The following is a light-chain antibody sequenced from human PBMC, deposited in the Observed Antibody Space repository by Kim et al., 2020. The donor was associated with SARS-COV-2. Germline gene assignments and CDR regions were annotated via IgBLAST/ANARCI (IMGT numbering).Light chain of an antibody. Sequence: QSITISCTGTSSDVAGYNRVACYQQQPGKAPKLMIYDGSKRPSGVSKRFSGSKSGNTASLTISGLQAEDEADYYCCSYAGSSTPWVFGGGTQLTVL. J-gene: IGLJ3*02. CDR1: SSDVAGYNR. CDR3: CSYAGSSTPWV. V-gene: IGLV2-23*01. CDR2: DGS.